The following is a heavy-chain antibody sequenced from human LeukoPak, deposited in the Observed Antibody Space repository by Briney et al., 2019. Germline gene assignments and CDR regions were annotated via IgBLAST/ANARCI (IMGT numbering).Heavy chain of an antibody. CDR3: AKDGEHKIRGGFDY. CDR1: GFTFSSYS. J-gene: IGHJ4*02. D-gene: IGHD2-21*01. Sequence: GGSLRLSCAASGFTFSSYSMSWVRQAPGKGLEWVSAISGSGGSTYYADSVKGRFTISRDNSKNTLYLRMNSLRAEDTAVYYCAKDGEHKIRGGFDYWGQGTLITVSS. CDR2: ISGSGGST. V-gene: IGHV3-23*01.